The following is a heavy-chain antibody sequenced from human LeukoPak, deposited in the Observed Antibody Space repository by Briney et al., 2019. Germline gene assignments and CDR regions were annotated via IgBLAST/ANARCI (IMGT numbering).Heavy chain of an antibody. CDR1: GYTFTTHS. V-gene: IGHV1-18*01. D-gene: IGHD3-10*01. CDR3: ARDPRPRGFVEYSHFDF. J-gene: IGHJ4*02. Sequence: GASVKVSCKASGYTFTTHSINGVRQAPGQGREWMGWISDYNGHTNIAQTFQGRVTMTMDSSTSTSYMELRSLRYHDTAVYYCARDPRPRGFVEYSHFDFWGQGTLVTVSS. CDR2: ISDYNGHT.